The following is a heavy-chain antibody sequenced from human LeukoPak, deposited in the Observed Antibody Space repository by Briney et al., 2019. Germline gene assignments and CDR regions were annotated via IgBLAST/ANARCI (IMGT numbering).Heavy chain of an antibody. CDR1: GFTFGDYA. Sequence: GGSLRLSCTASGFTFGDYAMSWVRQAPGKGLEWVGFIRSKGYGGTIEYAASVKGRFIISRDDSKSIAYLQMNSLKTEDTAVYYCTRAWAPDYWGQGTLVTVSS. J-gene: IGHJ4*02. CDR3: TRAWAPDY. CDR2: IRSKGYGGTI. D-gene: IGHD7-27*01. V-gene: IGHV3-49*04.